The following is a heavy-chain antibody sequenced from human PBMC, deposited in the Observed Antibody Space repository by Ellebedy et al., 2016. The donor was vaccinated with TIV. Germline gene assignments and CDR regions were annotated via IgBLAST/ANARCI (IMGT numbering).Heavy chain of an antibody. CDR2: INTDESTT. V-gene: IGHV3-74*01. CDR3: VRLRIAAAGRSFDY. CDR1: GFTFTSFW. Sequence: LGGSLRLSCAASGFTFTSFWMHWVRQAPGKGLVWVSRINTDESTTNYADSVKGRFTISRDNAKNTLYLQMNSLRAEDTAVYYCVRLRIAAAGRSFDYWGQGTLVTVSS. J-gene: IGHJ4*02. D-gene: IGHD6-13*01.